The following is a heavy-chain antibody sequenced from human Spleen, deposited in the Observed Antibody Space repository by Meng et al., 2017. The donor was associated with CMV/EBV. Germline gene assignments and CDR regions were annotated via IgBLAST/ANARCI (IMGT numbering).Heavy chain of an antibody. CDR3: ARVESSGWLYFDY. CDR2: ISPDSGGT. CDR1: GYTFTGYY. V-gene: IGHV1-2*02. D-gene: IGHD6-19*01. J-gene: IGHJ4*02. Sequence: ASVKVSCKASGYTFTGYYMHWVRQAPGQGLEWMGWISPDSGGTNYAQKFQGRVTMTRDTSISTAYMELSRLRSDDTAVYYCARVESSGWLYFDYWGQGTLVTVSS.